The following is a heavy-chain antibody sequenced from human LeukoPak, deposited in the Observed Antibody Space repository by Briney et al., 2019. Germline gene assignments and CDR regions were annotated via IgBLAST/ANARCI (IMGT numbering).Heavy chain of an antibody. V-gene: IGHV4-39*02. J-gene: IGHJ4*02. D-gene: IGHD6-19*01. CDR2: IYYSGST. CDR3: AREATGWRPLDF. CDR1: GGSISSSSYY. Sequence: SETLSLTCTVSGGSISSSSYYWGWIRQPPGKGLEWIGSIYYSGSTYYNPSLKSRVTISVDTSKNQFSLQLNSVTPEDTAVYYCAREATGWRPLDFWGQGTLVTVSS.